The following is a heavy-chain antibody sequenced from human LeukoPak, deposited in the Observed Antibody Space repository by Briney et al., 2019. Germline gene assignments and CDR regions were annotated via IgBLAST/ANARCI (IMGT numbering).Heavy chain of an antibody. V-gene: IGHV4-59*01. J-gene: IGHJ6*03. CDR2: IYYSGST. Sequence: SETLSLTCTVSGGSISSYYWSWIRQPPGKGLEWIGYIYYSGSTNYNPSLKSRVTISVDTSKNQFSLKLSSVTAADTAVYYCASLGPYYYYMDVWGKGTTVTVSS. CDR1: GGSISSYY. CDR3: ASLGPYYYYMDV. D-gene: IGHD7-27*01.